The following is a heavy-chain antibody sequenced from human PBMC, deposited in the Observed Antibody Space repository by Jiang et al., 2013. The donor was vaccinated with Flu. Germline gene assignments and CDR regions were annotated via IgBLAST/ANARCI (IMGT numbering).Heavy chain of an antibody. V-gene: IGHV1-46*01. CDR1: GYTFTSYY. D-gene: IGHD6-19*01. CDR2: INPSGGST. CDR3: ARDPVAVAPYYYYYYMDV. Sequence: KPGASVKVSCKASGYTFTSYYMHWVRQAPGQGLEWMGIINPSGGSTSYAQRFQGRVTMTRDTSTSTVYMELSSLRSEDTAVYYCARDPVAVAPYYYYYYMDVWGKGTTVTVSS. J-gene: IGHJ6*03.